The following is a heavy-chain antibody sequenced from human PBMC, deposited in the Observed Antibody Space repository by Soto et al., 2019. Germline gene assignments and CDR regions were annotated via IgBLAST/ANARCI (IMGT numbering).Heavy chain of an antibody. Sequence: KLSETLSLTCTVSGGSISSYYWSWIRQPPGKGLEWIGYIYYSGSTNYNPSLKSRVTISVDTSKNQFSLKLSSVTAADTAVYYCARERFAYCSSTSCLSYFDYWGQGTLVTVSS. CDR1: GGSISSYY. CDR2: IYYSGST. J-gene: IGHJ4*02. V-gene: IGHV4-59*01. D-gene: IGHD2-2*01. CDR3: ARERFAYCSSTSCLSYFDY.